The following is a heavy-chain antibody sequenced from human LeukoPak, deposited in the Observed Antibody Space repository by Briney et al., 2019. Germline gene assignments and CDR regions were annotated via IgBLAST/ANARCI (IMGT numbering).Heavy chain of an antibody. CDR3: AKAPRYYYYYMDV. Sequence: PGGSLRLSCADSGFTFSSYAMHWVRQAPGKGLEWVAVISYDGSNKYYADSVKGRFTISRDNSKNTLYLQMNSLRAEDTAVYYCAKAPRYYYYYMDVWGKGTTVTVSS. CDR2: ISYDGSNK. J-gene: IGHJ6*03. V-gene: IGHV3-30*01. CDR1: GFTFSSYA.